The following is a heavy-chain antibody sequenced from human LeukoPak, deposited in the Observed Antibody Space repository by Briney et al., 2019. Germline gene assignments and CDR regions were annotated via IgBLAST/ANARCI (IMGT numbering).Heavy chain of an antibody. V-gene: IGHV3-33*06. CDR2: IWYDGSNK. J-gene: IGHJ4*02. CDR1: GFTFNRYA. CDR3: AKDERGYYDSSGFFGAIDY. Sequence: PGRSLRLSCAASGFTFNRYAMHWVRQALGKGLEWVAFIWYDGSNKYYADSVKGRFTVSRDNSKNTLYLQMNSLRAEDTAVYYCAKDERGYYDSSGFFGAIDYWGQGSLVSVSS. D-gene: IGHD3-22*01.